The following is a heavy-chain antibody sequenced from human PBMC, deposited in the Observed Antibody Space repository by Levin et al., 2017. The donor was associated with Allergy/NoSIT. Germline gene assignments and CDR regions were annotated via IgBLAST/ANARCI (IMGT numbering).Heavy chain of an antibody. J-gene: IGHJ6*02. V-gene: IGHV3-49*03. CDR3: TRSDSGGYYYYGMDV. CDR1: GFTFGDYG. Sequence: QPSETLSLTCAASGFTFGDYGMSWFRQAPGKGLEWVGFIRGKANGETTEHAASVKGRFTISRDDSKSMAYLQMNSLKTEDTAVYYCTRSDSGGYYYYGMDVWGQGTTVTVSS. D-gene: IGHD3-22*01. CDR2: IRGKANGETT.